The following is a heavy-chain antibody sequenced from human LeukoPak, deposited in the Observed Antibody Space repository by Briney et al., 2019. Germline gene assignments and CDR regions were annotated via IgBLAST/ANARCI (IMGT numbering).Heavy chain of an antibody. J-gene: IGHJ5*02. CDR2: IYYSGST. V-gene: IGHV4-39*01. Sequence: PSEILSLTCTVSGGSISSSSYYWGWIRQPPGKGLEWIGSIYYSGSTYYNPSLKSRVTISVDTSKNQFSLKLSSVTAADTAVYYCARVYSNYVSWFDPWGQGTLVTVSS. CDR1: GGSISSSSYY. D-gene: IGHD4-11*01. CDR3: ARVYSNYVSWFDP.